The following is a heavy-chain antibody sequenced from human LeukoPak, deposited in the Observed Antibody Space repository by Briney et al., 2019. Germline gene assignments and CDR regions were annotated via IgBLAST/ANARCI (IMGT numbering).Heavy chain of an antibody. Sequence: GRSLRLSCAASGFTFDDYAMHWVRQAPGKGLEWVSGISWNSGSIGYADSVKGRFTIPRDNAKNSLYLQMNSLRAEDTALYYCAKSPKAMVRGVSNFDYWGQGTLVTVSS. CDR2: ISWNSGSI. J-gene: IGHJ4*02. CDR1: GFTFDDYA. D-gene: IGHD3-10*01. CDR3: AKSPKAMVRGVSNFDY. V-gene: IGHV3-9*01.